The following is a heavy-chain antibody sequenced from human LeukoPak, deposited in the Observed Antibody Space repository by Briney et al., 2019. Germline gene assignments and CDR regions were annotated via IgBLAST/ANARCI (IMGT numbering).Heavy chain of an antibody. D-gene: IGHD3-10*01. CDR3: ARDAYGSGSYGGLYGMDV. CDR2: IIPIFGTA. CDR1: GRTFSSYA. V-gene: IGHV1-69*06. J-gene: IGHJ6*04. Sequence: SVKVSCKASGRTFSSYAISWVRQAPGQGLEWMGGIIPIFGTANYAQKFEGRVTITADKSTSTAYMELSSLRSEDTAVYYCARDAYGSGSYGGLYGMDVWGKGTTVTVSS.